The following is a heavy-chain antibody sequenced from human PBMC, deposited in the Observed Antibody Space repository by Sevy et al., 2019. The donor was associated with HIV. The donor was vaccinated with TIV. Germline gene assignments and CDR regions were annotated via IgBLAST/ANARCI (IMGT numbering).Heavy chain of an antibody. CDR3: ARALAAAASS. CDR1: GFTFSAYW. CDR2: INQGGSEK. V-gene: IGHV3-7*01. J-gene: IGHJ5*02. Sequence: GGSLRLSCAASGFTFSAYWMHWVRQAPGKGLEWVANINQGGSEKYYVDSLKGRFTISRDNAKNSLFLQMKSLRAEDTAVYYCARALAAAASSWGQGALVTVSS. D-gene: IGHD6-13*01.